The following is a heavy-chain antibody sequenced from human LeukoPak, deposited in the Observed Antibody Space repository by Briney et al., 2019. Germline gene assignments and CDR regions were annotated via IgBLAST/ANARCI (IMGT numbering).Heavy chain of an antibody. CDR2: IIPIFGTA. CDR1: GGTFSSYA. D-gene: IGHD3-22*01. V-gene: IGHV1-69*06. J-gene: IGHJ6*03. CDR3: ARAQTYDSSGYARNYYYMDV. Sequence: ASVKVSCKASGGTFSSYAISWVRQAPGQGLEWMGGIIPIFGTANYAQKFQGRVTITADKSTSTAYMELSSLRSEDTAVYYCARAQTYDSSGYARNYYYMDVWGKGTTVTVSS.